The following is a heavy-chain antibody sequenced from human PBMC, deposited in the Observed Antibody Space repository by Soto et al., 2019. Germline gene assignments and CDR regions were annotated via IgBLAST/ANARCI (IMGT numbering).Heavy chain of an antibody. J-gene: IGHJ4*02. V-gene: IGHV3-23*01. Sequence: GGSLRLSCAASGFTFSSYAMSWVRQAPGKGLEWVSAISGSGGSTYYADSVKGRFTISRDNSKNTLYLQMNSLRAEDTAVYYCAKVLDYDILTGYYIGFDYWGQGTLVTVSS. CDR2: ISGSGGST. CDR3: AKVLDYDILTGYYIGFDY. D-gene: IGHD3-9*01. CDR1: GFTFSSYA.